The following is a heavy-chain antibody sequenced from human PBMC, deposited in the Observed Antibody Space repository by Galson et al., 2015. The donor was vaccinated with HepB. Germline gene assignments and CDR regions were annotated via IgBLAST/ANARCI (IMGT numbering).Heavy chain of an antibody. D-gene: IGHD6-19*01. V-gene: IGHV5-51*01. CDR1: GYSFTSYW. CDR2: IYPGDSDT. J-gene: IGHJ1*01. CDR3: ARHRSSAYSSGSYFQH. Sequence: QSGAEVKKPGESLKISCKGSGYSFTSYWIGWVRQMPGKGLEWMGIIYPGDSDTRYSPSFQGQVTISADKSISTAYLQWSSLKASDTAMYYCARHRSSAYSSGSYFQHWGQGTLVTVSS.